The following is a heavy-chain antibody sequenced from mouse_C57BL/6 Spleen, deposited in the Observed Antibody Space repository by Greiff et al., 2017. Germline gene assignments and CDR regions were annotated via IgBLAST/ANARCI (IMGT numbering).Heavy chain of an antibody. J-gene: IGHJ4*01. CDR1: GFTFSSYA. V-gene: IGHV5-9-1*02. CDR3: TRADYYGSSYRYAMDY. D-gene: IGHD1-1*01. Sequence: EVHLVESGEGLVKPGGSLKLSCAASGFTFSSYAMSWVRQTPEKRLEWVAYISSGGDYIYYADTVKGRFTISRDNARNTLYLQMSSLKSEDTAMYYCTRADYYGSSYRYAMDYWGQGTSVTVSS. CDR2: ISSGGDYI.